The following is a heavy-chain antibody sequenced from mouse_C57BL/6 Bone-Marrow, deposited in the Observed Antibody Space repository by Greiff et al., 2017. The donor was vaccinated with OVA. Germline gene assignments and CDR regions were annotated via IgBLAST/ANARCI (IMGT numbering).Heavy chain of an antibody. CDR2: INPNNGGT. Sequence: VQLQQPGAELVKPGASVKMSCKASGYTFTDYYMNWVKQSHGKSLEWIGDINPNNGGTSYNQKFKGKATLTVDKSSSTAYMELRSLTSEDSAVYYCARKGSSFSYWYFDVWGTGTTVTVSS. CDR1: GYTFTDYY. CDR3: ARKGSSFSYWYFDV. V-gene: IGHV1-26*01. J-gene: IGHJ1*03. D-gene: IGHD1-1*01.